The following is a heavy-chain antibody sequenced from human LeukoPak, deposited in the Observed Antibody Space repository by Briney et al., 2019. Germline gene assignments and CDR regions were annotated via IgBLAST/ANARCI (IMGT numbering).Heavy chain of an antibody. CDR1: GGSFSGYY. D-gene: IGHD4-23*01. Sequence: SDTLSLTCAVYGGSFSGYYWSWIRQPPGKGLEWIGEINHSGSTNYNPSLKSRVTISVDTSKNQFSLKLSSVTAADTAVYYCASSRWGFSPWGQGTLVTVSS. CDR3: ASSRWGFSP. V-gene: IGHV4-34*01. J-gene: IGHJ5*02. CDR2: INHSGST.